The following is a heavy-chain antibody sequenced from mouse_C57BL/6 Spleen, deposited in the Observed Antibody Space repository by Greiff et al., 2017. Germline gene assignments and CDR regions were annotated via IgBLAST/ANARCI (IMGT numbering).Heavy chain of an antibody. D-gene: IGHD2-4*01. CDR1: GYAFTNYL. CDR2: INPGSGGT. CDR3: AREGRITHYFDY. V-gene: IGHV1-54*01. J-gene: IGHJ2*01. Sequence: QVQLQQSGAELVRPGTSVKVSCKASGYAFTNYLIEWVKQRPGQGLEWIGVINPGSGGTNYNEKFKGKATLTADKSSSTAYMQLSSLTSEDSAVYFCAREGRITHYFDYWGQGTTLTVSS.